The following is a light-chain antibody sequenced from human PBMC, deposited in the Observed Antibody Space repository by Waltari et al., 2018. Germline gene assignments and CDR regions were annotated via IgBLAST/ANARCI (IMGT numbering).Light chain of an antibody. Sequence: LSASVGDRVTITCRASQSITRYLNWYQQKPGKAPKLLIYTTSTLQSDIPSRFSGSGSGTDFTLTISSLQPEDFATYYCQQSFNTPRTFGQGTKLEIK. CDR2: TTS. J-gene: IGKJ2*01. CDR1: QSITRY. V-gene: IGKV1-39*01. CDR3: QQSFNTPRT.